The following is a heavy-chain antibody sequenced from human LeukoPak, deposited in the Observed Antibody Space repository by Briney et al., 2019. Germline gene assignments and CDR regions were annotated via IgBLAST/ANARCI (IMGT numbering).Heavy chain of an antibody. CDR2: ISSSSSYI. J-gene: IGHJ3*02. CDR3: ARGADDYGDYENAFDT. Sequence: GGSLRLSCAASGFTFSSYRMNWVRQTPGKGLEWVSSISSSSSYIYYADSVKGRFTISRDNAKNSLYLQMNSLRVEDTAVYYCARGADDYGDYENAFDTWGQGTMVTVSS. D-gene: IGHD4-17*01. V-gene: IGHV3-21*01. CDR1: GFTFSSYR.